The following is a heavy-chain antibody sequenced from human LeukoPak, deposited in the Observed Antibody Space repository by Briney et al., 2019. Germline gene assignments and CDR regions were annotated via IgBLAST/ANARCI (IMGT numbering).Heavy chain of an antibody. V-gene: IGHV3-23*01. CDR2: ISGSGGST. J-gene: IGHJ6*03. Sequence: PGGSLRLSCAASGFTFSSYAMSWVRQAPGKGLEWVSAISGSGGSTYYADSVKGRFPISRDNSKNTLYLQMNSLRAEDTAVYYCAKDLKTVTIGRLMDVWGKGTTVTVSS. D-gene: IGHD4-17*01. CDR1: GFTFSSYA. CDR3: AKDLKTVTIGRLMDV.